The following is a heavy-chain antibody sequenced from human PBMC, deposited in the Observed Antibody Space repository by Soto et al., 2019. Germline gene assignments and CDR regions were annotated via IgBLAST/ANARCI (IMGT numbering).Heavy chain of an antibody. D-gene: IGHD1-26*01. CDR3: ARGVGAYYFDY. CDR2: IIPIFGTT. CDR1: GGTFSTYA. J-gene: IGHJ4*02. V-gene: IGHV1-69*01. Sequence: QVQLVQSGAEVKKPGSSVKVSCKASGGTFSTYAITWVRQATGRGLEWLGGIIPIFGTTDYARKFQGRVTITAAESTSTVFIELSSLTSEDTAVYYCARGVGAYYFDYWGQGTLVTVSS.